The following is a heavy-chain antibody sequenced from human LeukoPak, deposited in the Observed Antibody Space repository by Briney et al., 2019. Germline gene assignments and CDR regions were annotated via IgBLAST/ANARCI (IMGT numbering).Heavy chain of an antibody. CDR1: GGSISSYY. Sequence: SSETLSLTCTVSGGSISSYYWSWIRQPPGKGLEWIGYIYYSGSTNYNPSLKSRVTLSVDTSKNQFSLKLSSVTAADTAVYYCARGRDYGGNPFDYWGQGTLVTVSS. J-gene: IGHJ4*02. CDR2: IYYSGST. D-gene: IGHD4-23*01. CDR3: ARGRDYGGNPFDY. V-gene: IGHV4-59*01.